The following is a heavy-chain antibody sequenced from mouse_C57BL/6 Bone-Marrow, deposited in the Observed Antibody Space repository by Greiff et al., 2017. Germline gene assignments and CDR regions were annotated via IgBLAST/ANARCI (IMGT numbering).Heavy chain of an antibody. CDR1: GFTFSSYA. V-gene: IGHV5-4*01. CDR3: ARDGYYDFDY. Sequence: EVHLVESGGGLVKPGGSLKLSCAASGFTFSSYAMSWVRQTPEKRLEWVATISDGGSYTYYPDNVKGRFTISRDNAKNNLYLQMSHLKSEDTAMYYCARDGYYDFDYWGQGTTLTVSS. D-gene: IGHD2-3*01. CDR2: ISDGGSYT. J-gene: IGHJ2*01.